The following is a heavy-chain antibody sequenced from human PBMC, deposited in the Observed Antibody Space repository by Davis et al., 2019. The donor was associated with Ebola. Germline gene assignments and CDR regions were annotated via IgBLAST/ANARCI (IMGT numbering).Heavy chain of an antibody. Sequence: MPSETLSLTCTVSGASMTSGGYYWTWIRQHPGRGLEWIGYISYGGRTSSNPSLKSRIIISEDTAKNQFSLKLSSVTAADTAVYYCAISNLWEVDSWGQGTLVTVSS. CDR3: AISNLWEVDS. J-gene: IGHJ4*02. CDR1: GASMTSGGYY. V-gene: IGHV4-31*03. D-gene: IGHD1-26*01. CDR2: ISYGGRT.